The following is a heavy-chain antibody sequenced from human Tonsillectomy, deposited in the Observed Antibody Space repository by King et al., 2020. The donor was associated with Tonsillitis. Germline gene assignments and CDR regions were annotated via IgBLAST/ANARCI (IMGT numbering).Heavy chain of an antibody. CDR3: AVVVVAATDFDY. V-gene: IGHV3-64D*06. CDR2: ISSNGGST. J-gene: IGHJ4*02. Sequence: QLVQSGGGLVQPGGSLRLSCSASGFTFSSYAMHWVRQALGKGLEYVSAISSNGGSTYYADSVKGRFTISRDNSKNTLYLQMSSLRAEDTAVYYCAVVVVAATDFDYWGQGTLVTVSS. CDR1: GFTFSSYA. D-gene: IGHD2-15*01.